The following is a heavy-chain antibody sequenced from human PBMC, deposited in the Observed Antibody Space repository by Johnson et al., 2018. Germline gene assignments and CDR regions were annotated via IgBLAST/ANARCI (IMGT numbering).Heavy chain of an antibody. J-gene: IGHJ6*03. Sequence: VQLVQSGGGLVKPGGSLRLSCAASGFTFSSYTMNWVRQAPGKGLEWVSSISSSRSYIYYADSVKVRFNISRDNAKNSLYLQMNSLRAEDTAVYYCAREGMYTAMVTYYYYYMDVWGKGTTVTVSS. V-gene: IGHV3-21*01. CDR2: ISSSRSYI. CDR1: GFTFSSYT. CDR3: AREGMYTAMVTYYYYYMDV. D-gene: IGHD5-18*01.